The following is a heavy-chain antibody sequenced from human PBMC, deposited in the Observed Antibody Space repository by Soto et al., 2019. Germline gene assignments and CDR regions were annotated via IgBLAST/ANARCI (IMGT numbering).Heavy chain of an antibody. CDR3: ARAYNWNYDHDAFDI. D-gene: IGHD1-7*01. J-gene: IGHJ3*02. CDR2: IYPGDSDT. V-gene: IGHV5-51*01. CDR1: GYSFTSYW. Sequence: GESLKISCKGSGYSFTSYWIGWVRQMPGKGLEWMGIIYPGDSDTRYSPSFQGQVTISADKSISTAYLQWSSLKASDTAMYYCARAYNWNYDHDAFDIWGQGTMVTVS.